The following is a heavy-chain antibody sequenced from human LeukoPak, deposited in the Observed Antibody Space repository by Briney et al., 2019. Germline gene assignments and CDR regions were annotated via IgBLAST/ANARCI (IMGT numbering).Heavy chain of an antibody. V-gene: IGHV4-39*01. CDR1: GGSASSSFYY. CDR2: LYYSGST. Sequence: PSETLSLTCTVSGGSASSSFYYWGWIRQPPGKGLEWIGSLYYSGSTHYNPSLKSRVTMSVDTSKNQFSLKLSSVTAADTAVYFCASAATYSVDYRGQGTLVTVSS. J-gene: IGHJ4*02. D-gene: IGHD2-15*01. CDR3: ASAATYSVDY.